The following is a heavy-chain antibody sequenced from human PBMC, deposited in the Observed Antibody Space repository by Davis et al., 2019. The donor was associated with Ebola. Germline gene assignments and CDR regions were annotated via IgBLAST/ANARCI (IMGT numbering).Heavy chain of an antibody. CDR1: GFTFSSYA. J-gene: IGHJ3*02. CDR2: ISGSGGST. D-gene: IGHD3-10*01. V-gene: IGHV3-23*01. Sequence: GESLKISCAASGFTFSSYAMSWVRQAPGKGLEWVSAISGSGGSTYYADSVKGRFTISRDNSKNTLYLQMNSLRAEDTAVYYCATSGRELGAFDIWGQGTMVTVSS. CDR3: ATSGRELGAFDI.